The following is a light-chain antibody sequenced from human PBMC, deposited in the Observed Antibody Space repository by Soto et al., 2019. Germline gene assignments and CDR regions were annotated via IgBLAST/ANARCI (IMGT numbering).Light chain of an antibody. Sequence: QSVLTQPPSASGTPGQRVTISCSGSSPNIGSNTVNWYQQLPGTAPKLVMYSNNQRPSGVPDRSSGSKSGTSASLAISGLQPDDEADYYCAAWDDSLNGQVVFGGGTKLTVL. CDR1: SPNIGSNT. CDR3: AAWDDSLNGQVV. J-gene: IGLJ2*01. V-gene: IGLV1-44*01. CDR2: SNN.